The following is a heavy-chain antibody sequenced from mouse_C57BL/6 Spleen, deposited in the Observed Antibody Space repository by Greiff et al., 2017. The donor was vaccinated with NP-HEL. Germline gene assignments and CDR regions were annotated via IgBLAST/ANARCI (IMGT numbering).Heavy chain of an antibody. D-gene: IGHD1-1*01. CDR1: GYTFTSYW. V-gene: IGHV1-69*01. CDR3: ARIYYVSRDYFDY. Sequence: QVQLQQPGAELVMPGASVKLSCKASGYTFTSYWMHWVKQRPGQGLEWIGEIDPSDSYTNYNQKFKGKSTLTVDKSSSTAYMQLSSRTSEDSAVYYCARIYYVSRDYFDYWGQGTTLTVSS. J-gene: IGHJ2*01. CDR2: IDPSDSYT.